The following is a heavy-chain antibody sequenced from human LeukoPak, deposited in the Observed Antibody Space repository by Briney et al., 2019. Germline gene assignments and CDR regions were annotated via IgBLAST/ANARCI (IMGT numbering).Heavy chain of an antibody. CDR2: INHSGST. V-gene: IGHV4-34*01. CDR3: ARVPLHDYGMDV. Sequence: KPSETLSLTCAVYGESFSGYYWSWLRQPPGKGLEWIGEINHSGSTNYSPSLKSRVTISVDTSKNQFSLKLSSVTAADTAVYYCARVPLHDYGMDVWGQGTTVTVSS. J-gene: IGHJ6*02. CDR1: GESFSGYY.